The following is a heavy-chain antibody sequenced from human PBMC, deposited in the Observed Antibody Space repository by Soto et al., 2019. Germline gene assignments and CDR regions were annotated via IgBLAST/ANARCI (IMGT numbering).Heavy chain of an antibody. V-gene: IGHV1-18*01. CDR2: ISAYNGNT. CDR1: GYTFTSYG. D-gene: IGHD5-12*01. Sequence: ASVKVSCKASGYTFTSYGISWVRQAPGQGLEWMGWISAYNGNTNYAQKLQGRVTMTTDTSTSTAYMELRSLRSDDTAVYYCAGYSGYDLYYYYYMDVSGKGTTVTVSS. J-gene: IGHJ6*03. CDR3: AGYSGYDLYYYYYMDV.